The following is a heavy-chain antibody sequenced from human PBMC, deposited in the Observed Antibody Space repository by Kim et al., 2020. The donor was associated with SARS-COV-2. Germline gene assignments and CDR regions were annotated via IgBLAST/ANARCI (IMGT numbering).Heavy chain of an antibody. D-gene: IGHD2-15*01. CDR1: GFTFSSYG. Sequence: GSLRLSCAASGFTFSSYGMHWVRQAPGKGLEWVAVIWYDGSNKYYADSVKGRFTISRDHSNTTLYLQMNSLRAEDTALYYCAKDDCSGGSCYYEGCWGQGTLVTVSS. CDR2: IWYDGSNK. V-gene: IGHV3-33*06. CDR3: AKDDCSGGSCYYEGC. J-gene: IGHJ4*02.